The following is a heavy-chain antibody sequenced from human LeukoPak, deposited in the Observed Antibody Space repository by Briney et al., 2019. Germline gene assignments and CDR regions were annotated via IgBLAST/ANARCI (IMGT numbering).Heavy chain of an antibody. Sequence: GGSLRLSCAASGFTFSSYWMHWVRQAPGKGLVWVSRINSDGSSTSYADSVKGRFTISRDNAQNTLYLQMNSLRAEDTAVYYCASYSGSYSGFDYWGQGTLVTVSS. J-gene: IGHJ4*02. D-gene: IGHD1-26*01. CDR3: ASYSGSYSGFDY. CDR1: GFTFSSYW. V-gene: IGHV3-74*01. CDR2: INSDGSST.